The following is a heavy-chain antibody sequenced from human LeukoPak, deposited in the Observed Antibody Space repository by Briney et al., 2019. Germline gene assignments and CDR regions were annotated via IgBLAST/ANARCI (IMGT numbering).Heavy chain of an antibody. CDR2: IYYSGST. J-gene: IGHJ3*02. CDR1: GGSISSSSYY. D-gene: IGHD3-22*01. Sequence: SETLSLTCTVSGGSISSSSYYWGWIRQPPGKGLEWIGSIYYSGSTYDNPSLKSRVTISVDTSKNQFSLKLSSVTAPDTAVYYCARNPLGDSSGYDAFDIWGQGTMVTVSS. CDR3: ARNPLGDSSGYDAFDI. V-gene: IGHV4-39*01.